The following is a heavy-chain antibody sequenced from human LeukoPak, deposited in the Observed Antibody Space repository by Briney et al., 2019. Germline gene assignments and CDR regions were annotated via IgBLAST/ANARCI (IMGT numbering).Heavy chain of an antibody. CDR2: IYSGGST. V-gene: IGHV3-53*04. Sequence: PGGSLRLSCAASGFTVSSNYMSWVRQAPGKGLGWVSVIYSGGSTYYADSVKGRFTISRHNSKNTLYLQMNSLRAEDTAVYYCARVVEDTALYYFDYWGQGTLVTVSS. CDR3: ARVVEDTALYYFDY. CDR1: GFTVSSNY. D-gene: IGHD5-18*01. J-gene: IGHJ4*02.